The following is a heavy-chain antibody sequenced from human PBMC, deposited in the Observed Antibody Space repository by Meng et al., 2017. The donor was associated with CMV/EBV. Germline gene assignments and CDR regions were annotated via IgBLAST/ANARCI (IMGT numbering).Heavy chain of an antibody. J-gene: IGHJ4*02. D-gene: IGHD3-3*01. Sequence: GGSLRLSCAASGFTFSNAWMSWVRQAPGKGLEWVGRIKSKTAGGTTDYAAPVKGRFTISRDDSKNTLYLQMNSLKTEDTAVYYCTTGGDYDFWDFDYWGQGTLVTVSS. CDR2: IKSKTAGGTT. CDR3: TTGGDYDFWDFDY. V-gene: IGHV3-15*01. CDR1: GFTFSNAW.